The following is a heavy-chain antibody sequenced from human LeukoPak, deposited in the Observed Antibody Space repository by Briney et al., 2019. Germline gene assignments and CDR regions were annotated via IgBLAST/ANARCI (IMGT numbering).Heavy chain of an antibody. CDR1: GFTVKDNF. D-gene: IGHD6-19*01. V-gene: IGHV3-53*01. CDR3: ARGTGVAVAGNY. Sequence: TGGSLRLSCAASGFTVKDNFMSWVRQAPGKGLEWVSVLYSGGNTYYADSVKGRSTISRDNSKNTLYLQMNSLRAEDTAVYYCARGTGVAVAGNYWGQGTLVTVSS. CDR2: LYSGGNT. J-gene: IGHJ4*02.